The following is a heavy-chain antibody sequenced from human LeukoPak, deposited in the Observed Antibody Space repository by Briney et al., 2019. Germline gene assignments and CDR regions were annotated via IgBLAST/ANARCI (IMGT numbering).Heavy chain of an antibody. Sequence: GGSLRLSCAASGFTFSNAWMSWVRLAPGKGLEWVGRIKSKTDGGTTDYAAPVKGRFTISRDDSKNTLYLQMNSLKTEDTAVYYCTTVLLWFGELDPYFDYWGRGTLVTVSS. D-gene: IGHD3-10*01. CDR1: GFTFSNAW. J-gene: IGHJ4*02. CDR3: TTVLLWFGELDPYFDY. CDR2: IKSKTDGGTT. V-gene: IGHV3-15*01.